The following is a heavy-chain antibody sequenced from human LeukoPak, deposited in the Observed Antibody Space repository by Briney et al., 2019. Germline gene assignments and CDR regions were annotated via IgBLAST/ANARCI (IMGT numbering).Heavy chain of an antibody. V-gene: IGHV3-30-3*01. D-gene: IGHD3-22*01. CDR2: ISYDGTNE. CDR3: ARNRGATGYYWVDY. CDR1: GFTFSNYA. J-gene: IGHJ4*02. Sequence: GGTLRLSCAAAGFTFSNYAIHWVRQAPGKRLQWVAVISYDGTNEYYADSVKGRFTISRDNSKNTLYLQMDSLRVEDTAVYYCARNRGATGYYWVDYWGQGTLVSVSS.